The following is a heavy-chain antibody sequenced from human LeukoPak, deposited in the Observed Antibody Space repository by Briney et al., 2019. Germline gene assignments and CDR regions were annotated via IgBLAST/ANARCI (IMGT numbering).Heavy chain of an antibody. CDR3: ARHYHDSAFDY. V-gene: IGHV1-2*06. CDR2: INPNSGGT. Sequence: GAXXXXSCKASGYTFTGYYMHWVRQAPGQGLEWMGRINPNSGGTNYAQKFQGRVTMTRDTSISTAYLQWSSLKASDTAMYYCARHYHDSAFDYWGQGTLVTVSS. J-gene: IGHJ4*02. CDR1: GYTFTGYY. D-gene: IGHD3-22*01.